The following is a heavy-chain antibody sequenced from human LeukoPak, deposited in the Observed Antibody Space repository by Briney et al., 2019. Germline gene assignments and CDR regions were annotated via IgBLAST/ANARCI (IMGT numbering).Heavy chain of an antibody. D-gene: IGHD6-6*01. CDR1: GFTFSNAW. CDR3: TTDSPYLAARPHYFDF. Sequence: GGSLRLSCAVSGFTFSNAWMSWVRQAPGKGLEWVGRIKTKTDGGTTDYAAPVKGRFTISRDDSRNTLYLQMNSLKTEDTAVYYCTTDSPYLAARPHYFDFWGRGTVVSVSS. CDR2: IKTKTDGGTT. V-gene: IGHV3-15*05. J-gene: IGHJ4*02.